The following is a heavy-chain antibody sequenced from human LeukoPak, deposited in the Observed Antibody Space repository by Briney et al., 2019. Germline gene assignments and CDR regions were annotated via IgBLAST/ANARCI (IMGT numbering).Heavy chain of an antibody. CDR3: AKESAYSSSWYPPFDY. CDR2: ISYDGSNR. CDR1: GFTFSSYG. J-gene: IGHJ4*02. V-gene: IGHV3-30*18. Sequence: GGSLRLSCAASGFTFSSYGMHWVRQAPGKGLEWVAVISYDGSNRYYADSVKGRFTISRDNSKNTLYLQMNSLRAEDTAVYYCAKESAYSSSWYPPFDYWGQGTLVTASS. D-gene: IGHD6-13*01.